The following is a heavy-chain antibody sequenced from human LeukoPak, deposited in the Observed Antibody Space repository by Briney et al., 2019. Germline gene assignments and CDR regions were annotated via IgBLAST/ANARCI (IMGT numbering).Heavy chain of an antibody. D-gene: IGHD2-2*01. CDR3: AKDMRDFDY. J-gene: IGHJ4*02. CDR1: GFTFRSYA. V-gene: IGHV3-23*01. Sequence: GGSLRLSRAASGFTFRSYAMSWVRPAPGEGLEWVSAISGSGGSTYYSHSVTGRFTISRDNSKNTLYLQTNSLRAEDTAVYYCAKDMRDFDYWGQGTLVTVSS. CDR2: ISGSGGST.